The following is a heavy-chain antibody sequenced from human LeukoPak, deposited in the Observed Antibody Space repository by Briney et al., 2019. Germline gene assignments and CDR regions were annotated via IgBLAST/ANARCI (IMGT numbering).Heavy chain of an antibody. V-gene: IGHV3-7*03. CDR3: ARGGGLDV. Sequence: GGSLRLSCAASGFTFSSYWMNWARQAPGKGLEWVASINHNGNVNYYVDSLKGRFTISRDNAKNSLYLQMSNLRAEDTAVYFCARGGGLDVWGQGATVTVSS. CDR2: INHNGNVN. CDR1: GFTFSSYW. D-gene: IGHD3-16*01. J-gene: IGHJ6*02.